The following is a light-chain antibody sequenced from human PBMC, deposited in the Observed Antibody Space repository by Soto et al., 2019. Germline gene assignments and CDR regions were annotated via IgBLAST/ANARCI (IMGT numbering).Light chain of an antibody. Sequence: DIVLTQSPGTLSLSPGERATLSCRASQSVRSSYLAWYRQKPGQAPRLLMYGASSRATGIPDRFSGSGSGTDFTLTISRLEPEDFAVYFCQQYASSPPTLGQGTKVDIK. J-gene: IGKJ1*01. CDR1: QSVRSSY. V-gene: IGKV3-20*01. CDR2: GAS. CDR3: QQYASSPPT.